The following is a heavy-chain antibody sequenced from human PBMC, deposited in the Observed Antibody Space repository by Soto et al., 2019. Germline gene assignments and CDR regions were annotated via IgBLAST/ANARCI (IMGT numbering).Heavy chain of an antibody. CDR1: GGSITSSSHF. V-gene: IGHV4-39*01. Sequence: SETLSLTCSASGGSITSSSHFWGWVRQPPGKGLEWIGTIYFTGNTYYTPSLKSRLTMSIDTSKNEFSLRLNSVTAADTAVYYCAGQTFTIAAASYGRSNWFGPWGPGTLVTVSS. CDR3: AGQTFTIAAASYGRSNWFGP. J-gene: IGHJ5*02. CDR2: IYFTGNT. D-gene: IGHD6-25*01.